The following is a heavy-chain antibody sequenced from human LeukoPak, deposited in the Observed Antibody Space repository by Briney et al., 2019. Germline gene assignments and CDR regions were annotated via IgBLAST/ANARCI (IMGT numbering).Heavy chain of an antibody. CDR3: ARSLPARIAAAGNFIDY. V-gene: IGHV4-34*01. Sequence: SETLSLTCAVYGGSFSGYYWSWIRQPPGKGLEWIGEINHSGSTNYNPSLKSRVTISVDTSKNQFSLKLSSVTAADTAVYYCARSLPARIAAAGNFIDYWGQGTLVSVLS. J-gene: IGHJ4*02. D-gene: IGHD6-13*01. CDR1: GGSFSGYY. CDR2: INHSGST.